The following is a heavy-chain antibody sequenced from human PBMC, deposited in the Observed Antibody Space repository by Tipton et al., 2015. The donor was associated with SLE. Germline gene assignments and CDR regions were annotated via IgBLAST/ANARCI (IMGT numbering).Heavy chain of an antibody. CDR3: ASHGQQLGWFAP. V-gene: IGHV4-34*01. D-gene: IGHD6-13*01. CDR2: IHHSGST. CDR1: GGSFSGYY. Sequence: TLSLTCAVYGGSFSGYYWSWIRQPPGKGLEWIGDIHHSGSTNYNPSLKSRVTISVDTSKNQFSLKLSSVTAADTAVYYCASHGQQLGWFAPWGQSTLVTVSS. J-gene: IGHJ5*02.